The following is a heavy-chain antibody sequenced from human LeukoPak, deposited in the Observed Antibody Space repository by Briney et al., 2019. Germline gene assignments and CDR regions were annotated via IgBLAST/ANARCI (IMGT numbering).Heavy chain of an antibody. CDR2: IKQDGSEK. V-gene: IGHV3-7*03. D-gene: IGHD6-13*01. CDR3: AVDSSSWYGTDMKY. Sequence: PGGSLRLSCAASGFTFSSYWMSWVRQAPGKGLEWVANIKQDGSEKYYVDSVKGRFTISRDNAKNSLYLQMNSLRAEDTAVYYCAVDSSSWYGTDMKYWGQGTLVTVSS. J-gene: IGHJ4*02. CDR1: GFTFSSYW.